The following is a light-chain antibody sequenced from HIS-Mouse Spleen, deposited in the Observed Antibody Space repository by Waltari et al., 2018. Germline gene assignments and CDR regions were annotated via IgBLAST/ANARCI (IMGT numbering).Light chain of an antibody. J-gene: IGLJ2*01. CDR1: ALPKKY. CDR3: YSTDSSGNHRV. Sequence: SYELTQPPSVSVSPGQTARITCSGDALPKKYAYWYQQKSGQAPVLVIYEDRKRPYGLPERFSGSSSGTMATLTISVAQVEDEADYYCYSTDSSGNHRVFGGGTKLTVL. V-gene: IGLV3-10*01. CDR2: EDR.